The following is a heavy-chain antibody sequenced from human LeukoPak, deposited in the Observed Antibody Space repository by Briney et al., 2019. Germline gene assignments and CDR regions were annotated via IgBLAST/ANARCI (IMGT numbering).Heavy chain of an antibody. CDR1: GFTFDDYA. D-gene: IGHD3-22*01. V-gene: IGHV3-9*01. CDR3: ATVSDYYDSSGYFDY. J-gene: IGHJ4*02. CDR2: ISWNSGSI. Sequence: GGSLRLSCAASGFTFDDYAMHWVRQAPGKGLEWVSGISWNSGSIGYADSVKGRFTIFRENGKNSLYLQMNRLRAEDTALYYCATVSDYYDSSGYFDYWGQGTLVTVSS.